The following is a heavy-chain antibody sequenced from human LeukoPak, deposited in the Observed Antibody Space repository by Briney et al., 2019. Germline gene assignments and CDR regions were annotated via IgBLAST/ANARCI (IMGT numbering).Heavy chain of an antibody. Sequence: SGGSLRRSWAASGFTFSSYAMSWVRQAPGKGLEWVSAISGSGGSTYYADSVKGRFTISRDNSKNTLYLQMNSLRAEDTAVYYCAKAPSGYYYTFDYWGQGTLVTVSS. V-gene: IGHV3-23*01. CDR1: GFTFSSYA. D-gene: IGHD3-22*01. CDR3: AKAPSGYYYTFDY. J-gene: IGHJ4*02. CDR2: ISGSGGST.